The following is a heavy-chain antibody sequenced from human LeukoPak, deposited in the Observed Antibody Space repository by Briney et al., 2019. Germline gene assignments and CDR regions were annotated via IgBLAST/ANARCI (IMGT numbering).Heavy chain of an antibody. CDR3: ARGYYSGSYRSPTFDP. D-gene: IGHD1-26*01. Sequence: ASVKVSCKASGYTFTSYDINWVRQATGQGLEWMGWMNPNSGNTGYAQKFQGRVTMTRNTSISTAYMELSSLRSEDTAVYYCARGYYSGSYRSPTFDPWGQGTLVTVSS. CDR2: MNPNSGNT. V-gene: IGHV1-8*01. J-gene: IGHJ5*02. CDR1: GYTFTSYD.